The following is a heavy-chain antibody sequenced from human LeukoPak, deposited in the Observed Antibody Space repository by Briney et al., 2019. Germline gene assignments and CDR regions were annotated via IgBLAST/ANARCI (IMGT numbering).Heavy chain of an antibody. Sequence: ASVKVSCKASGYTFSGYDMHWVRQAPGQGLEWMGWINPNSGGTNYAQKFQGRVTMTRDTSISTAYMELSRLRSDDTAVYYCARDLIRWAPGLVFDYWGQGTLVTVSS. J-gene: IGHJ4*02. CDR1: GYTFSGYD. CDR3: ARDLIRWAPGLVFDY. D-gene: IGHD4-23*01. V-gene: IGHV1-2*02. CDR2: INPNSGGT.